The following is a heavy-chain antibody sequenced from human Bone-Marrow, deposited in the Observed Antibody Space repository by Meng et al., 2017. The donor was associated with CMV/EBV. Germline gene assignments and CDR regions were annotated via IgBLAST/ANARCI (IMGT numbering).Heavy chain of an antibody. D-gene: IGHD3-10*01. Sequence: SETLSLTCTVSGGSISSGDYYWSWIRQPPGKGLEWIGYIYYSGSTYYNPSLKSRVTISVDTSKNQFSLKLSSVTAADTAVYYCARGGSGLTYFDYWGQGTLVPVSS. CDR2: IYYSGST. CDR3: ARGGSGLTYFDY. J-gene: IGHJ4*02. V-gene: IGHV4-30-4*08. CDR1: GGSISSGDYY.